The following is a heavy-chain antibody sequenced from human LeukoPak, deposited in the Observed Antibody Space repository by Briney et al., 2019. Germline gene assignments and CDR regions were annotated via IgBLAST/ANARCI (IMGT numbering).Heavy chain of an antibody. Sequence: ASVKVSCKASGYTFTTYGISWVRQAPGQGLEWMGWISGYNGNTNYAQKLQGRVTMTTDTSTSTAYMELRGLRSDDTAVYYCARDRTTGTTWSDYWGQGTLVTVSS. CDR2: ISGYNGNT. CDR1: GYTFTTYG. V-gene: IGHV1-18*01. CDR3: ARDRTTGTTWSDY. D-gene: IGHD1-1*01. J-gene: IGHJ4*02.